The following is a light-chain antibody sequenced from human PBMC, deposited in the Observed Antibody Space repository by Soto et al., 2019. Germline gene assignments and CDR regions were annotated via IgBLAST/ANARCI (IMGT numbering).Light chain of an antibody. CDR1: SSDVGGYEY. Sequence: QSVLTQPASVSGSPGQSITISCTGTSSDVGGYEYVSWYQQHPGKVPRLMIYKVSNRPSGVSNRFSGSKSGNTASLTISGLQAEDEADYYCSSHSSSSTVLGGGTKLTVL. J-gene: IGLJ2*01. CDR3: SSHSSSSTV. V-gene: IGLV2-14*01. CDR2: KVS.